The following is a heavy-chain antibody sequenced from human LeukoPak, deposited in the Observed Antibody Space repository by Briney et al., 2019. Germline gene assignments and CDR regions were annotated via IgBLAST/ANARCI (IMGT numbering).Heavy chain of an antibody. CDR3: AKRGVVIRVILVGFHKQAYYFDS. CDR1: GITLSNYA. J-gene: IGHJ4*02. CDR2: ISDSGGST. V-gene: IGHV3-23*01. D-gene: IGHD2-15*01. Sequence: PGVSLRLSCAVSGITLSNYAMSWVRQAPGKGLEWVAGISDSGGSTNCADSVKGRFTISRDNPKNTLYLQMNSLRAEDTAVYFCAKRGVVIRVILVGFHKQAYYFDSWGQGALVTVSS.